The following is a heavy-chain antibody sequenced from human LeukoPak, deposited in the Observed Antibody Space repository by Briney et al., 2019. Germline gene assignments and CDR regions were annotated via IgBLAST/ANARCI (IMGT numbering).Heavy chain of an antibody. Sequence: PGGSLRLSCAASGFTFSSYGMHWVRQAPGKGLEWVAVISYDGSNKYYADSVKGRFTISRDNSKNTLYLQMNSLRAEDTAVYYCVGVSDSSGYYYGGQDYWGQGTLVTVSS. V-gene: IGHV3-30*03. J-gene: IGHJ4*02. CDR2: ISYDGSNK. CDR1: GFTFSSYG. CDR3: VGVSDSSGYYYGGQDY. D-gene: IGHD3-22*01.